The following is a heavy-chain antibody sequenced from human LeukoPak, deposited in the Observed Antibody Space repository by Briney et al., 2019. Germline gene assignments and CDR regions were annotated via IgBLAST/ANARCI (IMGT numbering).Heavy chain of an antibody. CDR2: ISAYNGNT. V-gene: IGHV1-18*01. CDR1: GYTFTSYG. D-gene: IGHD5-18*01. Sequence: GASVKVSCKASGYTFTSYGISWVRKAPGQGLEWMGWISAYNGNTNYAQKLQGRVTMTTDTSTSTAYMELRSLRSDDTAVYYCARGVYSYGSDAFDIWGQGTMVTVSS. J-gene: IGHJ3*02. CDR3: ARGVYSYGSDAFDI.